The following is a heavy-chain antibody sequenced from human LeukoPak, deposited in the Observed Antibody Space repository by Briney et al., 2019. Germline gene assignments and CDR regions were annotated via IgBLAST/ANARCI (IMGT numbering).Heavy chain of an antibody. V-gene: IGHV4-34*01. J-gene: IGHJ6*02. CDR1: GFTGSNNY. CDR3: ARGPAGGYSGSQFRGEGPRRHYYFYYGMDV. D-gene: IGHD1-26*01. CDR2: INHSGTT. Sequence: GSLRLSCAASGFTGSNNYMSWVRQAPGKGLEWIGEINHSGTTNYNPSLKSRVTISVDTSKNQFSLKLSSVIAADTAVYYCARGPAGGYSGSQFRGEGPRRHYYFYYGMDVWGQGTTVTVSS.